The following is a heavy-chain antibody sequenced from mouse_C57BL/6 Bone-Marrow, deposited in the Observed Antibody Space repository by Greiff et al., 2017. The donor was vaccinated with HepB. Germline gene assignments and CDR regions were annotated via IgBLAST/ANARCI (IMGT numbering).Heavy chain of an antibody. V-gene: IGHV5-9*01. Sequence: EVKLVESGGGLVKPGGSLKLSCAASGFTFSSYTMSWVRQTPEKRLEWVATLSGGGGNTSYPDSVKGRFTISSENAKNTLYLQMSSLRSEDTALYYCARRGEGGSSPCADWGQGTLVTVSA. D-gene: IGHD1-1*01. CDR1: GFTFSSYT. J-gene: IGHJ3*01. CDR3: ARRGEGGSSPCAD. CDR2: LSGGGGNT.